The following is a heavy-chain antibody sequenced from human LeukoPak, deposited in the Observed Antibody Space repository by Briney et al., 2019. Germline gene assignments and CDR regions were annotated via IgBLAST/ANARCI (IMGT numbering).Heavy chain of an antibody. CDR2: IYYSGSP. D-gene: IGHD2-21*02. J-gene: IGHJ5*02. CDR1: GGSISSSSYY. V-gene: IGHV4-39*01. CDR3: AKTAHIVVVTAIQGWFDP. Sequence: PSETLSLTCTVSGGSISSSSYYWGWIRQPPGKGLEWIGSIYYSGSPYYNPSLESRLTISVDTSKNQFSLKLSSVTAADTAVYYCAKTAHIVVVTAIQGWFDPWGQGTLVTVSS.